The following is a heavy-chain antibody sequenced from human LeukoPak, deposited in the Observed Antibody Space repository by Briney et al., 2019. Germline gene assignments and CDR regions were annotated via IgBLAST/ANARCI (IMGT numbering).Heavy chain of an antibody. V-gene: IGHV3-74*01. CDR2: INSDGINT. CDR1: GFTFSNYW. Sequence: GGSLRLSCAASGFTFSNYWMHWVRQAPGKGLVWVSRINSDGINTSYADSVKGRFTISRDNAKNTLNLQMNSLRAEDTAVYYCARVPTYYYDSSGYYYFDYWGQGTLVTVSS. CDR3: ARVPTYYYDSSGYYYFDY. D-gene: IGHD3-22*01. J-gene: IGHJ4*02.